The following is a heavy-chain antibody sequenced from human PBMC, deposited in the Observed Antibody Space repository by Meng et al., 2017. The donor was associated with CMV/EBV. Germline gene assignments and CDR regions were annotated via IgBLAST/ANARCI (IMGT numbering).Heavy chain of an antibody. Sequence: GGSLRLSCAASGFTFSSYAMHWVRQAPGKGLEYVSAISSNGGSTYYADSVKGRFTISRDNSKNTLYLQMGSLRAEDMAVYYCARSVGELPVYYYGMDVWAKGPRSPSP. CDR3: ARSVGELPVYYYGMDV. D-gene: IGHD1-26*01. V-gene: IGHV3-64*02. CDR2: ISSNGGST. J-gene: IGHJ6*02. CDR1: GFTFSSYA.